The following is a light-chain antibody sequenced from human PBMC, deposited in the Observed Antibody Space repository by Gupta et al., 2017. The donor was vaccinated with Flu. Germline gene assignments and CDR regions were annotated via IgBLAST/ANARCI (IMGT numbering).Light chain of an antibody. J-gene: IGKJ4*01. V-gene: IGKV1-12*01. Sequence: DIQMTQSPSSVSASVGDRVTITCRASQGISGWLAWYQQKPGKAPNLLIYAASSLQSGVPSRLSGSGSATDFTLTISSRQPEDSATYYCQQADVFPITFGGGTKVEIK. CDR2: AAS. CDR1: QGISGW. CDR3: QQADVFPIT.